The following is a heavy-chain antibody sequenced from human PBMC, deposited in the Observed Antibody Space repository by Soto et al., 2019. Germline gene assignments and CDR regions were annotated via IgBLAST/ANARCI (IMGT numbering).Heavy chain of an antibody. D-gene: IGHD5-12*01. Sequence: QITLKESGPTLVKPTQTLTLTCTFTGFSLNTNGVCVGWIRQPPGKALEWLALIYWDNDKRYSPSLKSRLSITKDTSKNQVVLTMTNMDPVDTATYYCAHKDIGAAFDIWGQGSMVTVSS. J-gene: IGHJ3*02. CDR1: GFSLNTNGVC. CDR2: IYWDNDK. V-gene: IGHV2-5*02. CDR3: AHKDIGAAFDI.